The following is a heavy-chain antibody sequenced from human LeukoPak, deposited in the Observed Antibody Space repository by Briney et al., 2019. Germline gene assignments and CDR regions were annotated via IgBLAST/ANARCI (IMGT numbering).Heavy chain of an antibody. J-gene: IGHJ6*02. V-gene: IGHV1-3*01. D-gene: IGHD6-6*01. CDR2: INAGYGNT. CDR1: GYTFTNYA. CDR3: AREEDSSSPYYYYAVDV. Sequence: GASVKVSCKASGYTFTNYAVHWVRQAPDQRLEWMGWINAGYGNTRYSQEFQARVTFTRDTSASTAYMELSSLRSEDTAVYYCAREEDSSSPYYYYAVDVWGQGTTVTVSS.